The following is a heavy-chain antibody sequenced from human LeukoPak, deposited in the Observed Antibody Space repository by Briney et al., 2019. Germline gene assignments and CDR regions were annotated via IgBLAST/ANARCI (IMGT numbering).Heavy chain of an antibody. CDR3: ARAVSGRFDY. Sequence: PLETLSLTCTVSGGSMSPYHWGWIRQPPGKGLEWTGYIYYSGSTNYNPSLNSRVTISVDTSKNQFSLRLSSVTAADTAIYCCARAVSGRFDYWGQGTLVTVSS. CDR1: GGSMSPYH. D-gene: IGHD6-19*01. CDR2: IYYSGST. V-gene: IGHV4-59*08. J-gene: IGHJ4*02.